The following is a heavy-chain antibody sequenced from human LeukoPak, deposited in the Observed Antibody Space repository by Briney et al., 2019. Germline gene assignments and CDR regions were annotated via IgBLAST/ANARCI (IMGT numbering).Heavy chain of an antibody. J-gene: IGHJ4*02. CDR1: GGSISRYY. CDR3: ARPWGTSPSD. Sequence: SETLSLTCSVSGGSISRYYWSWIRQPPGKGLEWIGYISNSGSTSYNPSLKSRVTISVDASKNQFSLKLTSVTAADTAVYYCARPWGTSPSDWGQGTLVTVSS. V-gene: IGHV4-59*01. CDR2: ISNSGST. D-gene: IGHD3-16*01.